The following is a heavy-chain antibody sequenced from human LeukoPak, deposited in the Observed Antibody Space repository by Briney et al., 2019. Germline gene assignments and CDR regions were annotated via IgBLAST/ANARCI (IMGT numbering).Heavy chain of an antibody. V-gene: IGHV1-69*05. CDR3: AREEPGIAAAGSKGGSWFDP. D-gene: IGHD6-13*01. Sequence: SVKVSCKASGGTFSSYAISWVRQAPGQRLEWMGGIIPIFGTANYAQKFQGRVTITTDESTSTAYMELSSLRSEDTAVYYCAREEPGIAAAGSKGGSWFDPWGQGTLVTVSS. CDR2: IIPIFGTA. J-gene: IGHJ5*02. CDR1: GGTFSSYA.